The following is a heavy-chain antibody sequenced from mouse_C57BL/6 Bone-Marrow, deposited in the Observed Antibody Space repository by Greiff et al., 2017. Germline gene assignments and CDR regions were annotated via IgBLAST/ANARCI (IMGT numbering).Heavy chain of an antibody. J-gene: IGHJ1*03. CDR3: ASKECGYVDV. V-gene: IGHV1-54*01. CDR2: FKPGSGGT. D-gene: IGHD6-1*01. Sequence: VQLQQSGAELVRPGPSVKVSCKASGYAFTNYFIEWVKQRPGQGLEWIGVFKPGSGGTNYNEKFKGKATLTADKSSSTAYMQLSSLTSGDSAVYFCASKECGYVDVWGTGTTVTVSS. CDR1: GYAFTNYF.